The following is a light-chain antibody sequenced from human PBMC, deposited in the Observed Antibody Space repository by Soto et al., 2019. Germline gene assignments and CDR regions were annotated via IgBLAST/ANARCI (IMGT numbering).Light chain of an antibody. J-gene: IGKJ1*01. V-gene: IGKV1-5*01. CDR1: QSISSW. CDR3: QQYDGFWT. CDR2: DAS. Sequence: DIQMTQSPSTLSASVGDRVTITCRASQSISSWLAWYQQKPGKAPKLLIYDASSLERGVPSRFSGSGSGTEFTLTISSLQPDDFATYHCQQYDGFWTFGQGTKVDIK.